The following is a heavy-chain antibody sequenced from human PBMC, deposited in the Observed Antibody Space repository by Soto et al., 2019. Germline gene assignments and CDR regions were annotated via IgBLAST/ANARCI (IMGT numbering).Heavy chain of an antibody. CDR3: ARDHAGSGWFRFDY. V-gene: IGHV1-18*01. D-gene: IGHD6-13*01. J-gene: IGHJ4*02. Sequence: QVQLVQSGDEVKKPGASVKVSCKTSGYTFTKYSISWVRQAPGQGLEWMGWISAYNGDTKYAQKLQGRVTLTTDASTSTAYMELRNLTSDDTAMYYCARDHAGSGWFRFDYWGQGTLVTVSS. CDR2: ISAYNGDT. CDR1: GYTFTKYS.